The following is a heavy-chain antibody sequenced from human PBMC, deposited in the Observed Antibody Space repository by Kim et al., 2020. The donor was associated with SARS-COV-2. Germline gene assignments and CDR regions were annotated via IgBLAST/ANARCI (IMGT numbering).Heavy chain of an antibody. V-gene: IGHV4-34*01. Sequence: SETLSLTCAVYGASLRGDSWAWIRQTPGKGLEWIGEVDHGGRTNYNPPLRSRVTISVDTSKSQFSMKLTSVTAADTGTYFCARQH. CDR2: VDHGGRT. CDR3: ARQH. CDR1: GASLRGDS. J-gene: IGHJ1*01.